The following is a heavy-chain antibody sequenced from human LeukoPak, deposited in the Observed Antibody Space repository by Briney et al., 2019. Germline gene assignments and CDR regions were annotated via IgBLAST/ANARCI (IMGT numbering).Heavy chain of an antibody. CDR2: INPNSGGT. V-gene: IGHV1-2*02. D-gene: IGHD6-19*01. J-gene: IGHJ4*02. CDR1: GYTFTGNY. Sequence: ASVKVSCKASGYTFTGNYMHWVRQAPGQGLEWMGWINPNSGGTNYEQKFQGRVTMTRDTSTSTVYMELSSLRSEDTAVYYCARTGGYRSGRYEDFWGQGTLVTVSS. CDR3: ARTGGYRSGRYEDF.